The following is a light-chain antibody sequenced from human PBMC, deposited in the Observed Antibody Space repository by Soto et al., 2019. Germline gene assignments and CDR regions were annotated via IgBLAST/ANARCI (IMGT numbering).Light chain of an antibody. CDR1: QSVGRNF. CDR3: HQYATSPLT. J-gene: IGKJ4*01. CDR2: GAS. Sequence: EIVLRQSPGTLSLSPGESTTLSCRASQSVGRNFFAWYQQKPGRAPSLLIHGASNRAAGIPERISGSGSETDFTLTISRLEPEDFAVYYCHQYATSPLTFGGGTKVEIK. V-gene: IGKV3-20*01.